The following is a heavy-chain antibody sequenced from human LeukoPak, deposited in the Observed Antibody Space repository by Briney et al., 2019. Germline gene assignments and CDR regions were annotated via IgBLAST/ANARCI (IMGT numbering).Heavy chain of an antibody. CDR1: GFTFSNSA. V-gene: IGHV3-23*01. Sequence: GGSLGLSCAASGFTFSNSAMSWVRQAPGKGLEWVSTLSGSGIATYYADSVKGRFTISRDNSKNTLYLQMNSLRAEDTAVYYCAKGIYSSGWSYFDYWGHGTLVTVSS. CDR3: AKGIYSSGWSYFDY. D-gene: IGHD6-19*01. CDR2: LSGSGIAT. J-gene: IGHJ4*01.